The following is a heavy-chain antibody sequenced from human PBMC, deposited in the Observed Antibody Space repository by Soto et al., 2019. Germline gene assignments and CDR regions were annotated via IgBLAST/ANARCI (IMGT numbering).Heavy chain of an antibody. V-gene: IGHV1-2*02. CDR3: VRSYCTGGLVPTAP. D-gene: IGHD2-2*01. CDR1: GYTFIGYE. J-gene: IGHJ6*02. Sequence: ASVKVSCKASGYTFIGYEMHWVRQAPGQGLEWMGWMNPNSGATRNAQKFQGRVTMTRDTSISTAYMELSSLTSDDTAVYYCVRSYCTGGLVPTAPWGQGTTVTVSS. CDR2: MNPNSGAT.